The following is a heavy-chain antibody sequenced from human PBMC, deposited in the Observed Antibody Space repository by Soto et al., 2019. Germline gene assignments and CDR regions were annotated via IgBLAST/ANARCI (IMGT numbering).Heavy chain of an antibody. CDR1: GFTFDDYA. D-gene: IGHD2-2*01. Sequence: EVQLVESGGGLVQPGRSLRLSCAASGFTFDDYAMHWVRQAPGKGLEWVSGISWNSGSIGYADSVKGRFTISRDNAKNSLYLQMNSLRAEDTALYYCAKCAVPAATYYYYYYYMDVWGKGTTVTVSS. V-gene: IGHV3-9*01. CDR2: ISWNSGSI. J-gene: IGHJ6*03. CDR3: AKCAVPAATYYYYYYYMDV.